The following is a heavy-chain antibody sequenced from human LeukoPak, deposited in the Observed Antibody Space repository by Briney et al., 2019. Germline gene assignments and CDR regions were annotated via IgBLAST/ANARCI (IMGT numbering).Heavy chain of an antibody. J-gene: IGHJ4*02. CDR2: IIPILGIA. V-gene: IGHV1-69*04. D-gene: IGHD3-22*01. Sequence: GASVKVSCKASGGTFSSYAISWVRQAPGQGLEWMGRIIPILGIANYAQKFQGRVTITADKSTSTAYMELSSLRSEDTAVYYCASSDSSGYYEDYWGQGTLVTVFS. CDR3: ASSDSSGYYEDY. CDR1: GGTFSSYA.